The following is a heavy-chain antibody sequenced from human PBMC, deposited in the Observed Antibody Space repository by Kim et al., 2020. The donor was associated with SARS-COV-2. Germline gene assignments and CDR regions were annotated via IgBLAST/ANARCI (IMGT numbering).Heavy chain of an antibody. D-gene: IGHD1-1*01. CDR3: ARESEGNVVPIAD. J-gene: IGHJ4*02. Sequence: SETLSLTCTVSGGSVSSGDDYWSWIRQSPGRGLEWIGYIYYSGSTHYNPSLKSRVTISVDTSKNQFSLKLSSVTAADTAIYYCARESEGNVVPIADWGQGTLVTVSS. CDR2: IYYSGST. V-gene: IGHV4-30-4*01. CDR1: GGSVSSGDDY.